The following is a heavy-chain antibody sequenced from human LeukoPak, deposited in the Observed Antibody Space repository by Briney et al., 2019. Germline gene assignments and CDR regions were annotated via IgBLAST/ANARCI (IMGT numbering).Heavy chain of an antibody. D-gene: IGHD1-26*01. CDR2: ISGRDSTT. CDR1: GFTFSSYA. Sequence: GGSLRLSCAASGFTFSSYAMSWVRKAPGKGLEWVSGISGRDSTTYYADSVKGRFTISRENSKNTLYLQMNGLRAEDTAVYYCATSGGSYWSWGQGTLVTVSS. CDR3: ATSGGSYWS. V-gene: IGHV3-23*01. J-gene: IGHJ5*02.